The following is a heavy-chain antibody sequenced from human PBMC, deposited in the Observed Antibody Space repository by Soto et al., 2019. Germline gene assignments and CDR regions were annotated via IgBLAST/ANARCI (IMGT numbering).Heavy chain of an antibody. CDR2: ISGSGGST. J-gene: IGHJ6*02. D-gene: IGHD6-19*01. CDR3: TTALRQWLLDYYYYGMDV. V-gene: IGHV3-23*01. CDR1: GFTFSSYA. Sequence: GGSLRLSCAASGFTFSSYAMNWVRQAPGKGLEWVSVISGSGGSTYYADSVKGRFTISRDDSKNTLYLQMNSLKTEDTAVYYCTTALRQWLLDYYYYGMDVWGQGTTVTVSS.